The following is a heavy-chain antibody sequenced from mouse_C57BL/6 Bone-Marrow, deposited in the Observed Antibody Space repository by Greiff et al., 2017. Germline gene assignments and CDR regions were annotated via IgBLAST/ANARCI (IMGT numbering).Heavy chain of an antibody. CDR2: IYPRSGNT. V-gene: IGHV1-81*01. J-gene: IGHJ3*01. CDR3: ASYDGGAY. CDR1: GYTFTSYG. D-gene: IGHD2-3*01. Sequence: QVQLQQSGAELARPGASVKLSCKASGYTFTSYGISWVKQRTGQGLEWIGEIYPRSGNTYYNEKFKGKATLTADKSSSTAYMELRSLTSEDSAVYFCASYDGGAYWGQGTLVTVSA.